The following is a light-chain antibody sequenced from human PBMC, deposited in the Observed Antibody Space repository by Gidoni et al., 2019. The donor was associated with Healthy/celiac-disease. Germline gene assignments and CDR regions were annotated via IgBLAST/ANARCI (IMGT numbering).Light chain of an antibody. Sequence: DIVMTQSPDYMAVSLGERATINCKSSQSVVYSSNNKNYLAWYKQKPGQPPKLLIYWASTRESGVPDRFSGSGSGTDFTLTISSLQAEDVAVYYCQQYYSTPYTFGQGTKLEIK. J-gene: IGKJ2*01. CDR2: WAS. CDR1: QSVVYSSNNKNY. V-gene: IGKV4-1*01. CDR3: QQYYSTPYT.